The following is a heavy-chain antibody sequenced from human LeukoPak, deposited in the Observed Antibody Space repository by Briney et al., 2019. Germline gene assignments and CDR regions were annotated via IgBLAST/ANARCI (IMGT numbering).Heavy chain of an antibody. CDR3: ARDVHGDYGSGWFDP. CDR2: IMPLFGTA. Sequence: SVKVSCKTSGGTFNNSAISWVRQAPGQGLDWLGGIMPLFGTAGYAQKFQGRVTITKDESTRTVYLELASLTSDDTAVYYCARDVHGDYGSGWFDPWGQGTLVSVSS. CDR1: GGTFNNSA. D-gene: IGHD4-17*01. V-gene: IGHV1-69*05. J-gene: IGHJ5*02.